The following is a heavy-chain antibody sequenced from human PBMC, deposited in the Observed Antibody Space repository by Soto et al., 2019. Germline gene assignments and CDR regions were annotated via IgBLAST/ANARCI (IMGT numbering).Heavy chain of an antibody. Sequence: SETLSLTCTVSGGSISNSSYFWGWIRPPPGKGLEWIGSIYYSGSTYYNPSLKSRVTISVDTSKNQFSLKLSSVTAADTAVYYCARQDIVVVPAAILDAFDIWGQGTMVSVSS. D-gene: IGHD2-2*02. J-gene: IGHJ3*02. V-gene: IGHV4-39*01. CDR3: ARQDIVVVPAAILDAFDI. CDR1: GGSISNSSYF. CDR2: IYYSGST.